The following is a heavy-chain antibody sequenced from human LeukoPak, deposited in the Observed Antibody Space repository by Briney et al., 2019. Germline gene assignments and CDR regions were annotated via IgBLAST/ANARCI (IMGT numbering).Heavy chain of an antibody. CDR2: IYPGDSDT. D-gene: IGHD2-21*02. CDR1: GYSFTSYW. CDR3: ARHEVVTAITSGFQH. V-gene: IGHV5-51*01. J-gene: IGHJ1*01. Sequence: GESLKISCKGSGYSFTSYWIGWVRQMPGKGLEWMGIIYPGDSDTRYSPSFQGQVTISADKSISTAYLQWSSLKASDTAMYYCARHEVVTAITSGFQHWGQGTLVTVSS.